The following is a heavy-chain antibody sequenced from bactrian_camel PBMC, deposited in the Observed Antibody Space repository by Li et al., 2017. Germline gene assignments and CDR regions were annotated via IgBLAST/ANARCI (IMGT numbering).Heavy chain of an antibody. CDR1: GYPYRTNC. CDR3: ATEVVPYY. J-gene: IGHJ4*01. Sequence: HVQLVESGGGLVQPGGSLRLSCAASGYPYRTNCLGWFRQAPGKEREGVASIYTGNGHTYYADSVKGRFTISQDNGKNAVTLGLNSLKIEDMAMYYCATEVVPYYWGQGTQVTVS. CDR2: IYTGNGHT. D-gene: IGHD7*01. V-gene: IGHV3S1*01.